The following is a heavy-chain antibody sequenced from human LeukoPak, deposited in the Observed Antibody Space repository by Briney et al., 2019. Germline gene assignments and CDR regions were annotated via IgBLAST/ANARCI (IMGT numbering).Heavy chain of an antibody. D-gene: IGHD3-10*01. CDR1: GGSISSGSYY. J-gene: IGHJ5*01. CDR2: IYTSGST. Sequence: PSQTLSLTCTVSGGSISSGSYYWSWIRQPAGKGLEWVGRIYTSGSTNYNPSLRSRVTISVDTSKNQFSLKLSSVRDADTAVYYFAPNSYSSGSYRFPSDPWGQGTLVTASS. CDR3: APNSYSSGSYRFPSDP. V-gene: IGHV4-61*02.